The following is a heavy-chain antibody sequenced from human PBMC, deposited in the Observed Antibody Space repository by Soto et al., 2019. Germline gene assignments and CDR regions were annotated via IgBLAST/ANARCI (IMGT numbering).Heavy chain of an antibody. CDR2: IYYSGST. J-gene: IGHJ2*01. D-gene: IGHD1-1*01. CDR1: GGSISSSSYY. V-gene: IGHV4-39*07. Sequence: SETLSLTCTVSGGSISSSSYYWGWIRQPPGKGLEWIGSIYYSGSTYYNPSLKSRVTISVDTSKNQFSLKLSSVTAADTAVYYCARDQTDFWYFDLWGRGTLVTVSS. CDR3: ARDQTDFWYFDL.